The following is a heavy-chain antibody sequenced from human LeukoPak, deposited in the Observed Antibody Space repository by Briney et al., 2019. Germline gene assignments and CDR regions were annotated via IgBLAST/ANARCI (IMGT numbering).Heavy chain of an antibody. Sequence: GGSLRLSCAASGFTFSSYGMSWVRQAPGKGLEWVSASSGSGGTYYADSVKGRFTISRDNAKNSLYLQMNSLRAEDTAVYYCARRAGAYSHPYDYWGQGTLVTVSS. CDR2: SSGSGGT. CDR3: ARRAGAYSHPYDY. CDR1: GFTFSSYG. J-gene: IGHJ4*02. D-gene: IGHD4/OR15-4a*01. V-gene: IGHV3-23*01.